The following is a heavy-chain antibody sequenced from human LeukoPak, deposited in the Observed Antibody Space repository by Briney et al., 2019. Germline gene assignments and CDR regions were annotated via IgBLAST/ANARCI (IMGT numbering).Heavy chain of an antibody. CDR3: ARRGYGYGYLDY. Sequence: PGGSLRLSCTASGFIFGDYSMSWVRQAPGKGLEWVAFIRTKVYGGTTEYAASVKGRFTISRDDSESIAYLQMNSLKTEDTAVYCCARRGYGYGYLDYWGQGTLVTVSS. J-gene: IGHJ4*02. CDR1: GFIFGDYS. CDR2: IRTKVYGGTT. V-gene: IGHV3-49*04. D-gene: IGHD5-18*01.